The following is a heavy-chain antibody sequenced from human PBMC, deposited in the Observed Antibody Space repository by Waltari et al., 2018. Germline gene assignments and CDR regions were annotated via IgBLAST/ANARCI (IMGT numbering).Heavy chain of an antibody. J-gene: IGHJ3*02. CDR2: IYTSGSN. D-gene: IGHD1-26*01. V-gene: IGHV4-4*09. CDR1: GGSISSYY. CDR3: ARDGGIVVAKPFDI. Sequence: QVQLQESGPGLVKPSETLSLTCTVSGGSISSYYWSWIRQPPGKGLEWLGYIYTSGSNNYNPSRKSRVTLSVDTSKNQFSLKLSSVTAADTAVYYCARDGGIVVAKPFDIWGQGTMVTVSS.